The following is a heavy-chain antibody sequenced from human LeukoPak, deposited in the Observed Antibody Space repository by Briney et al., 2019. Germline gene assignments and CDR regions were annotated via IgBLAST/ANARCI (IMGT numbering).Heavy chain of an antibody. J-gene: IGHJ4*02. Sequence: SETLSLTCAVYGGSFSGYYWSWIRQPPRKGREWSGEINHSGSTNYNPSLTSRVTISVDTSKNQISLMLSSGTAADAAVYYCARVVVVVPGLVYFDYWGQGTLVTVSS. CDR3: ARVVVVVPGLVYFDY. V-gene: IGHV4-34*01. CDR1: GGSFSGYY. D-gene: IGHD2-2*01. CDR2: INHSGST.